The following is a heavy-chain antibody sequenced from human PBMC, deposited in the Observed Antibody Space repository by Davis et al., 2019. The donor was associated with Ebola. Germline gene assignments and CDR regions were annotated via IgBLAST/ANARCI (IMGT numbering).Heavy chain of an antibody. D-gene: IGHD1-26*01. V-gene: IGHV1/OR15-1*04. CDR3: AVGGGAFDY. J-gene: IGHJ4*02. CDR2: INPNSGGT. Sequence: SVTVSCQASLYTFTDYYMHWVRQPPGQGLEWMGRINPNSGGTNYAQKFQGRFTITADKSTSTAYMELSSLRSEDTAWYYCAVGGGAFDYWGQGTLVTVSS. CDR1: LYTFTDYY.